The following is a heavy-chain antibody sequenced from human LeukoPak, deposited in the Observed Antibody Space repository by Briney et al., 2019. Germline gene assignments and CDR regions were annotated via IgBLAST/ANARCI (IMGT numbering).Heavy chain of an antibody. J-gene: IGHJ4*02. CDR2: ISWNSGSI. V-gene: IGHV3-9*01. Sequence: GRSLRLFCAASGFTFDDYAMHWVRQAPGKGLEWVSGISWNSGSIGYADSVKGRFTISRDNAKNSLYLQMNSLRAEDTALYYCAKAVYYYDSSCYPWGFDYWGQGTLVTVSS. CDR3: AKAVYYYDSSCYPWGFDY. CDR1: GFTFDDYA. D-gene: IGHD3-22*01.